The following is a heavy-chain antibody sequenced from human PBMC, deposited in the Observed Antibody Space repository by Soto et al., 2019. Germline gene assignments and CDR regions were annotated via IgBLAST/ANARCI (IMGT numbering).Heavy chain of an antibody. V-gene: IGHV4-59*01. CDR3: ASGSVSYSSNWFDS. CDR2: VNNIGST. CDR1: GGSITNFY. Sequence: QVQLQESGPGLVKPSETLSLNCSVSGGSITNFYWSWIRQPPGRGLEWICYVNNIGSTKYNPSLDIRSTISVDTSKNQFSLKMTSLTTADTAVYYCASGSVSYSSNWFDSWGQGTLVTVAS. D-gene: IGHD5-18*01. J-gene: IGHJ5*01.